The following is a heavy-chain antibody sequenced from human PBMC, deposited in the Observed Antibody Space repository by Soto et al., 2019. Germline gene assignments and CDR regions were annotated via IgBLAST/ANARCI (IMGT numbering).Heavy chain of an antibody. CDR2: SRAKSNGYTT. J-gene: IGHJ4*02. V-gene: IGHV3-72*01. Sequence: EVQLVESGGGLVQPGGSLRLSCAASGFTFSDFHMNWVRQAPGKGLEWVGRSRAKSNGYTTEYAASVKGRFTVSRDDSKNTLFLQMNSLNIVDAAVYYCVGESFYRLDYWCQGSLVTVSS. CDR1: GFTFSDFH. D-gene: IGHD2-21*01. CDR3: VGESFYRLDY.